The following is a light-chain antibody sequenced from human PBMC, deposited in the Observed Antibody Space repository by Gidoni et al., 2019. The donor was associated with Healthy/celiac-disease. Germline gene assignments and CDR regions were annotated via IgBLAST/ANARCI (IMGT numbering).Light chain of an antibody. V-gene: IGKV1-39*01. Sequence: DIQMTQSPSSLSASVGDRVSITCRASQSISTYLNWYQQKPGKAPELLIYAASSLPSGVPSRFSGSGSGTDFTLTISSLQPEDFATYSCQQSYSTPLTFGGGTKVEIK. CDR3: QQSYSTPLT. CDR1: QSISTY. CDR2: AAS. J-gene: IGKJ4*01.